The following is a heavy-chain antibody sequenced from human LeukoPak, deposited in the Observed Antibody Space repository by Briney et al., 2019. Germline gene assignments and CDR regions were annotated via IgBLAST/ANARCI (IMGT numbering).Heavy chain of an antibody. J-gene: IGHJ3*02. V-gene: IGHV3-9*03. D-gene: IGHD6-13*01. CDR1: GFTFDDYA. CDR2: ISWNSGSI. CDR3: AKAAGTGLGAFDI. Sequence: PGGSLRLSCAASGFTFDDYAMHWVRQAPGKGLEWVSGISWNSGSIGYGDSVKGRFTISRDNAKNSLYLQMNSLRAEDMALYYCAKAAGTGLGAFDIWGQGTMVTVSS.